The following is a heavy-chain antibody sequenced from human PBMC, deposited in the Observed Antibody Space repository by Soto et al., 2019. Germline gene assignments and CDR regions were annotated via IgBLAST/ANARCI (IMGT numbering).Heavy chain of an antibody. D-gene: IGHD6-19*01. Sequence: QVQLQQCGAGLLKPSETLSLTCAVYGGSFSGYYWSWIRQPPGKGLEWIGEINHSGSTNYNPSLKSRVTIAVDTSKNQFSLKLSSVTAADTAVYYCARLTYSSGWPLWGQGTMVTVSS. CDR2: INHSGST. CDR1: GGSFSGYY. V-gene: IGHV4-34*01. CDR3: ARLTYSSGWPL. J-gene: IGHJ3*01.